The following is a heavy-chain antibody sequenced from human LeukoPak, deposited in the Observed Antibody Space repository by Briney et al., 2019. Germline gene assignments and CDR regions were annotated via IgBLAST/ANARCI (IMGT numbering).Heavy chain of an antibody. V-gene: IGHV3-33*01. J-gene: IGHJ4*02. CDR3: ARDPPSSGWVFEY. CDR2: IWHDGSNK. Sequence: GGSLRLSCAASGFTFSTYAMHWVRQAPGKGPEWVSMIWHDGSNKYYADSVKGRFTISRDNSKNTMDLQMNSLRDEDTAVYYCARDPPSSGWVFEYWGQGMLVTVSP. D-gene: IGHD6-19*01. CDR1: GFTFSTYA.